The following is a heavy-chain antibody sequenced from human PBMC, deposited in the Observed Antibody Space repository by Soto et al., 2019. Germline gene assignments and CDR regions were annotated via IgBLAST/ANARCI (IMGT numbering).Heavy chain of an antibody. CDR2: IKEDGSEK. D-gene: IGHD3-10*01. J-gene: IGHJ4*02. CDR3: ATLYYFALEY. CDR1: RISFSNYW. V-gene: IGHV3-7*01. Sequence: PGGSLRLSCAASRISFSNYWMSWVRQAPGKGLEWVANIKEDGSEKFYVDSVKGRFTISRDNAKKSLYLQMNSLRAEDTAVYYCATLYYFALEYWGQGT.